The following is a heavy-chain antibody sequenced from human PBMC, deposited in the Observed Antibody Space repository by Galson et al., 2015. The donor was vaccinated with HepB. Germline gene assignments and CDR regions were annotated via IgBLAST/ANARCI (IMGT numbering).Heavy chain of an antibody. Sequence: SLRLSCAASGFTVSSNYMSWVRQAPGKGLEWVSVIYSGGSTYYADSVKGRFTISRHNSKNTLYLQMNSLRAEDTAVYYCARDGAGNYDILTRETPPPPAFDIWGQGTMVTVSS. J-gene: IGHJ3*02. CDR1: GFTVSSNY. V-gene: IGHV3-53*04. D-gene: IGHD3-9*01. CDR2: IYSGGST. CDR3: ARDGAGNYDILTRETPPPPAFDI.